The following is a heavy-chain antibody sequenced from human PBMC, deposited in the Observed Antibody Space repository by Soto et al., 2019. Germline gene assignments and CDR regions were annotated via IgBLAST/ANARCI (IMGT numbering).Heavy chain of an antibody. J-gene: IGHJ6*02. CDR2: TYYRSKWYN. CDR3: ARDLWQQPGLGQYGMDV. CDR1: GDSVSSNSAA. V-gene: IGHV6-1*01. Sequence: PSQTLSLTCAISGDSVSSNSAAWNWIRQSPSRGLEWLGRTYYRSKWYNDYAVSVKSRITINPDTSKNQFSLQLNSVTPEDTAVYYCARDLWQQPGLGQYGMDVWGQGTTVTVSS. D-gene: IGHD6-13*01.